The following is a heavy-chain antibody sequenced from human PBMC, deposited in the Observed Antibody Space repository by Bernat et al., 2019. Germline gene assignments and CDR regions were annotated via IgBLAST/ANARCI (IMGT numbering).Heavy chain of an antibody. J-gene: IGHJ6*02. D-gene: IGHD2-21*02. CDR1: GFTFSGSA. CDR2: IRSKANSYAT. V-gene: IGHV3-73*01. Sequence: EVQLVESGGGLVQPGGSLKLSCAASGFTFSGSAMHWVRQASGKGLEWVGRIRSKANSYATAYAASVKGRFTISRDDSKNTAYLQMNSLKTEDTAVYYCTRPLAYCGGDCYSNLMDVWGQGTTVTVSS. CDR3: TRPLAYCGGDCYSNLMDV.